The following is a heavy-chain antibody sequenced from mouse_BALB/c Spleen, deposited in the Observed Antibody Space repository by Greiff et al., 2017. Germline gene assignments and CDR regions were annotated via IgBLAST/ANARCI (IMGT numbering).Heavy chain of an antibody. CDR3: GRGRDGDYGYFDV. Sequence: EVKLQESGPGLVKPSQSLSLTCSVTGYSITGGYYWSWIRQFPGNKLEWMGFISYDGSNNYNPSLKNRISITRDTTKNQFFLKLNSVTTEDTATYYCGRGRDGDYGYFDVWGAGTTVTVSS. V-gene: IGHV3-6*02. D-gene: IGHD2-13*01. CDR2: ISYDGSN. J-gene: IGHJ1*01. CDR1: GYSITGGYY.